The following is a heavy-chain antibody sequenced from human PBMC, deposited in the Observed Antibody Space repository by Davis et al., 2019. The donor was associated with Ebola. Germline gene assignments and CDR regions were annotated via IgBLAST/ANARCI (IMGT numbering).Heavy chain of an antibody. CDR1: GDRFTVYY. V-gene: IGHV1-46*03. CDR2: INPNDGRT. D-gene: IGHD5-12*01. J-gene: IGHJ3*02. CDR3: TTPGGQDSGYDVFDI. Sequence: ASVKVSCKASGDRFTVYYMHWVRQAPGQGLEWMGMINPNDGRTIYAQKFQGRVTVTRDTSTTTVYMDLSSLRSEDTALYYCTTPGGQDSGYDVFDIWGQGTMVTVS.